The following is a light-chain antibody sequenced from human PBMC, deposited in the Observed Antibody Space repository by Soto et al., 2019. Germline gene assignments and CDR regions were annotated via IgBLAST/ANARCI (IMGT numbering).Light chain of an antibody. CDR1: SRDVDGYNY. V-gene: IGLV2-14*03. J-gene: IGLJ1*01. CDR3: ISYTTISTYV. CDR2: DVS. Sequence: QSVLTQPASVSGSPGQSIAISCTGTSRDVDGYNYVSWYQHHPGKAPKLMIYDVSSRPSGVSNRFSGSKSGNTASLTISGLQAEDEADYYCISYTTISTYVFGTGTKLTVL.